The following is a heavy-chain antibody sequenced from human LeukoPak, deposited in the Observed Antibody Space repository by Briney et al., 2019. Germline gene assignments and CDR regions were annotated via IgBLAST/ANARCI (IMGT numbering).Heavy chain of an antibody. CDR3: ARQTWYGAFDI. CDR1: GGSISSYY. D-gene: IGHD2-15*01. CDR2: IYYSGST. V-gene: IGHV4-59*08. J-gene: IGHJ3*02. Sequence: SETLSLTCTVSGGSISSYYWSWVREPPGEGVGWGGYIYYSGSTNYNPSLKRRVNISVEKSKNHFSLKLSSVTAADTAVYYCARQTWYGAFDIWGQGTIVTVSS.